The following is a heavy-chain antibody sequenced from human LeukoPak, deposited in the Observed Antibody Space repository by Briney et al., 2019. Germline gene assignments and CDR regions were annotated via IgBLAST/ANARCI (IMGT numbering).Heavy chain of an antibody. Sequence: SETLSLTCTVSGRSMSSYYWSWLRQPPGKGLEWLGYIYYSGSTKYNPSLKSRVNISVDTSKNQFSLKLSSVTAADTAVYYCARGARAGYNLEPFDYWGQGTLVTVSS. V-gene: IGHV4-59*08. J-gene: IGHJ4*02. CDR1: GRSMSSYY. CDR2: IYYSGST. CDR3: ARGARAGYNLEPFDY. D-gene: IGHD5-24*01.